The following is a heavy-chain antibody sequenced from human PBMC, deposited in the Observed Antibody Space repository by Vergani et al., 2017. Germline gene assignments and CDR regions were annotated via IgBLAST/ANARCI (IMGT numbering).Heavy chain of an antibody. D-gene: IGHD4-11*01. J-gene: IGHJ6*03. V-gene: IGHV4-34*10. CDR2: IDHTGRP. CDR1: GGSFTSYH. Sequence: QVQLQESGPGLVKPPGTLSLTCAVNGGSFTSYHWTWIRQSPGEGLEWVGDIDHTGRPDYNPSLKSRLTMSVDKSRNQFSLTLNSVTATDTAIYFCARVNTETNGHLYYYYYMDVWGQGTAVTVS. CDR3: ARVNTETNGHLYYYYYMDV.